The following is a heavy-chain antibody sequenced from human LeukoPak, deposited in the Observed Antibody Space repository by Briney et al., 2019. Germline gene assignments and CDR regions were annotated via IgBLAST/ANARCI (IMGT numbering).Heavy chain of an antibody. CDR2: IIPIFGTA. Sequence: SVKVSCKASGGTFSSYAISWVRQAPGQGLEWMGGIIPIFGTANYAQKFQGRVTITADESTSTAYMELSSRRSEDTAVYYCARDDPSIAVAGTHGAFDYWGQGTLVTVSS. J-gene: IGHJ4*02. V-gene: IGHV1-69*13. CDR1: GGTFSSYA. CDR3: ARDDPSIAVAGTHGAFDY. D-gene: IGHD6-19*01.